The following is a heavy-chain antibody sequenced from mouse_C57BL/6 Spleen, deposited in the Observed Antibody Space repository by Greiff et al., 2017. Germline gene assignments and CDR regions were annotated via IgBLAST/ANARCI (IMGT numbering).Heavy chain of an antibody. D-gene: IGHD2-2*01. CDR3: ARVIYGYDEGYFDD. Sequence: EVQLQESEGGLVQPGSSMKLSCTASGFTFSDYYMAWVRQVPEKGLEWVANINYDGSSTYYLDSLKSRFIISGDNATNILYLQMSSLKSEDTATYYCARVIYGYDEGYFDDWGQGTTLTVSA. CDR2: INYDGSST. V-gene: IGHV5-16*01. J-gene: IGHJ2*01. CDR1: GFTFSDYY.